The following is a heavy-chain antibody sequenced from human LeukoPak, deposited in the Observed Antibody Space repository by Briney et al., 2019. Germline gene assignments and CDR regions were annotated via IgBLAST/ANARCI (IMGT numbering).Heavy chain of an antibody. J-gene: IGHJ4*02. CDR2: ISYDGSNK. CDR3: ARGDGSGWSGDY. D-gene: IGHD6-19*01. CDR1: GFTFSSYA. Sequence: GGSLRLSCAASGFTFSSYAMHWVRQAPGKGLEWVAVISYDGSNKYYADSVKGRFTISRDNSKNTLYLQMNSLRVEDTAVYYCARGDGSGWSGDYWGQGTLVTVSS. V-gene: IGHV3-30-3*01.